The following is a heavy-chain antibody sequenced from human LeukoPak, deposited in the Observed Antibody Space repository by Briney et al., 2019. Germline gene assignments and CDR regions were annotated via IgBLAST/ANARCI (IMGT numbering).Heavy chain of an antibody. CDR1: GGSISSYY. V-gene: IGHV4-59*01. J-gene: IGHJ4*02. CDR3: ARASSGSYYVPDY. D-gene: IGHD1-26*01. Sequence: SETLSLTCTVSGGSISSYYWSWIRQPPGKGLEWIGYIYYSGSINYNPSLKSRVIISVDKSKNQFSLKLTSVTAADTAVYYCARASSGSYYVPDYWGQGTLVTVSS. CDR2: IYYSGSI.